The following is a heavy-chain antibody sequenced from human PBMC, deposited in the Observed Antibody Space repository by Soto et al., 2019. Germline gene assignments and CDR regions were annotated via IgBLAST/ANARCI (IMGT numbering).Heavy chain of an antibody. Sequence: EVQLVESGGGLVQPGGSLRLSCAASGFTFSSYAMHWVRQAPGKGLEYVSAISSNGGSTYYANSVKGRFTISRDNSKNTLYLQMGSLRAEDMAVYYCATGSYRYRPFGYWGQGTLVTVSS. J-gene: IGHJ4*02. D-gene: IGHD3-16*02. CDR2: ISSNGGST. CDR1: GFTFSSYA. CDR3: ATGSYRYRPFGY. V-gene: IGHV3-64*01.